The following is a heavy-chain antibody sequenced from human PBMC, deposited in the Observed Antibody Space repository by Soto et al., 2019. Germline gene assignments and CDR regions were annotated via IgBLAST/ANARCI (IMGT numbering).Heavy chain of an antibody. D-gene: IGHD6-19*01. CDR3: AMYIAGAGKYYFDY. Sequence: QVQLQQWGAGLLKPSETLSLTCAVYGGSFSGYYWGWIRQPPGKGLERIGEINHSGSTNYNPSLKRRVTISVATSNNQFSLKLSSVTAAATAVYYCAMYIAGAGKYYFDYWGQGTLVTVSS. J-gene: IGHJ4*02. V-gene: IGHV4-34*01. CDR2: INHSGST. CDR1: GGSFSGYY.